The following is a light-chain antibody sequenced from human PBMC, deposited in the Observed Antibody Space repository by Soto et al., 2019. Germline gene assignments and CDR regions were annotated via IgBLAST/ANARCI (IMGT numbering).Light chain of an antibody. J-gene: IGKJ4*01. CDR2: DAS. CDR1: QSVSSY. CDR3: QQRSNWLT. V-gene: IGKV3-11*01. Sequence: EVVMTLSAATLSVSPGERATLSCRASQSVSSYLAWYQQKPGQAPRLLIYDASNRATGIPARFSGSGSGTDFTLTISSLEPEDFAVYYCQQRSNWLTFGGGTKVAIK.